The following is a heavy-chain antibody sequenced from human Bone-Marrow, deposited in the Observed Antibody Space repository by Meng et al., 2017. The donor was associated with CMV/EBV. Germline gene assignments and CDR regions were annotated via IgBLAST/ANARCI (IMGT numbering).Heavy chain of an antibody. D-gene: IGHD2-2*01. V-gene: IGHV3-23*01. CDR2: ISGSGGRT. Sequence: GESLKISCAASGFTFSSYAMSWVRQAPGKGLEWVSAISGSGGRTYYADSVKGRFTISRDNSKNLLYLQMNSLRAEDTAVYYCARVGYCSSSSCNQYYYYGMDVWGQGTTVTVSS. CDR3: ARVGYCSSSSCNQYYYYGMDV. CDR1: GFTFSSYA. J-gene: IGHJ6*02.